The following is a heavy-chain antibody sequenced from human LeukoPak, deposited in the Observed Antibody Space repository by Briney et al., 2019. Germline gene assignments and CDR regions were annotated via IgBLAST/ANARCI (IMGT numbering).Heavy chain of an antibody. Sequence: PGGSLRLSCAASGFTFSSYWMHWVRQAPGKGLVWVSRINSDGSSTSYADSVKGRFTISRDNAKNTLYLQMNSLRAEDTAVYYCARVVGTIFGVVIHNWFDPWGQGTLVTVSS. CDR3: ARVVGTIFGVVIHNWFDP. D-gene: IGHD3-3*01. CDR1: GFTFSSYW. V-gene: IGHV3-74*01. CDR2: INSDGSST. J-gene: IGHJ5*02.